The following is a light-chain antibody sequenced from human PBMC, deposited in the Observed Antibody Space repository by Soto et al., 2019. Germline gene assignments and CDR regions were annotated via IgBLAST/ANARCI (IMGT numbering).Light chain of an antibody. J-gene: IGKJ2*01. V-gene: IGKV3-15*01. CDR3: QQYNNWPLYT. CDR2: GAS. Sequence: EIVMTQSPATLSVSPGERATLSCRASQSVGSNFAWYQQKPGQAPRLLIYGASTRATGIPARFSGSGSGTEFTLTISSLQSEDFALYYCQQYNNWPLYTFGRGTKLEIK. CDR1: QSVGSN.